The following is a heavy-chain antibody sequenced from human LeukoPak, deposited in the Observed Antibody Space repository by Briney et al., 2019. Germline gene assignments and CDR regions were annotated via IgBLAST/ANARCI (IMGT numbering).Heavy chain of an antibody. D-gene: IGHD2-15*01. J-gene: IGHJ4*02. CDR3: ARVGCSGGSCLSH. CDR1: GFTFSSYS. CDR2: ISSSSSYI. Sequence: PGGSLRLSCAASGFTFSSYSMNWVRQAPGKGLEWVSSISSSSSYIYYADSVKGRFTISRDNAKNSLYLQMNSLRAEDTAVYYCARVGCSGGSCLSHWGQGTLVTVSS. V-gene: IGHV3-21*01.